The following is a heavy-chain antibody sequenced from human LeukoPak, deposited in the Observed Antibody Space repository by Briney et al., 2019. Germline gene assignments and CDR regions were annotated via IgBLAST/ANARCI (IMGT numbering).Heavy chain of an antibody. Sequence: GGSLRLSCAASRFTFSGYAMHWVRQAPGKGLEWVSYISSGSGTTYYGDSVQGRFITSRDNAKNSLHLQMNSLRAEDTGVYYCAKDRGNDYGVFDYWGQGILVTVSS. V-gene: IGHV3-48*01. D-gene: IGHD4-17*01. J-gene: IGHJ4*02. CDR3: AKDRGNDYGVFDY. CDR1: RFTFSGYA. CDR2: ISSGSGTT.